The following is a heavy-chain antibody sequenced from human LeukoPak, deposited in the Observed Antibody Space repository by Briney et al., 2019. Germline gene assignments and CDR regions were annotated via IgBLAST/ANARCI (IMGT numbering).Heavy chain of an antibody. Sequence: GGSLRLSCAASGFTFSSYSMNWVRQAPGKGLEWVSYISSSSSTICYADSVKGRFTISRDNAKNSLYLQMNSLRAEDTAVYYCARALGDPYYYYMDVWGKGTTVTVSS. CDR1: GFTFSSYS. D-gene: IGHD3-10*01. J-gene: IGHJ6*03. V-gene: IGHV3-48*01. CDR3: ARALGDPYYYYMDV. CDR2: ISSSSSTI.